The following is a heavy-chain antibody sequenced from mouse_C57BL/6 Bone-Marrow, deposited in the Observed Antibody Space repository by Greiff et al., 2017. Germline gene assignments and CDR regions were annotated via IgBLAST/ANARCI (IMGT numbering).Heavy chain of an antibody. CDR2: IDPDNGDT. J-gene: IGHJ3*01. D-gene: IGHD1-1*01. V-gene: IGHV14-4*01. CDR1: GFNIKDYY. Sequence: EVKLVESGAELVRPGASVKLSCTASGFNIKDYYMHWVKQRPEQGLEWIGWIDPDNGDTEYASKFQGKATITADTSSNTAYLQLSSLTSEDTAVYYCTFYYGSSRFAYWGLGTLVTVSA. CDR3: TFYYGSSRFAY.